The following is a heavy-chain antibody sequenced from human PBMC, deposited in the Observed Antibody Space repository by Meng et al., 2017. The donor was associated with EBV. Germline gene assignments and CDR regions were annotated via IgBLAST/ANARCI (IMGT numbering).Heavy chain of an antibody. CDR2: IYWDDAK. V-gene: IGHV2-5*02. D-gene: IGHD3-10*01. CDR1: GIYLTTSGVG. Sequence: ISLKAAVPTLVKPPPTLLLTCTFSGIYLTTSGVGVGWIRQPTGKALEWLAVIYWDDAKRYSPSLKNRLTITKDTSKNQVVLTMTNMDPVDTATYFCAHSKYYSDSGGYWDYFDDWGQGTLVTVSS. CDR3: AHSKYYSDSGGYWDYFDD. J-gene: IGHJ4*02.